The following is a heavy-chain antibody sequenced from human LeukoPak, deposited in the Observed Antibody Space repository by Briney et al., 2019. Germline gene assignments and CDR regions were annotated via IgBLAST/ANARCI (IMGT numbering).Heavy chain of an antibody. V-gene: IGHV1-2*02. CDR3: VRQVSDY. D-gene: IGHD1-14*01. J-gene: IGHJ4*02. CDR1: GYTFIDYY. CDR2: INSNSGGT. Sequence: RASVKVSCKASGYTFIDYYIHWVRQAPGQGLEWMGWINSNSGGTNYAQKFQGRVTITRDTSISTAYMELSRLRSDDTAVYYCVRQVSDYWGQGTLVTVSS.